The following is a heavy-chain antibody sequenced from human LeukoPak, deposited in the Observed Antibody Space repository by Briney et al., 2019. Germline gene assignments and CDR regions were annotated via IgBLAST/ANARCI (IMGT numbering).Heavy chain of an antibody. CDR3: ARCITIFGVVKHWFDP. CDR1: GYTFTSYG. CDR2: ISAYNGNT. D-gene: IGHD3-3*01. Sequence: ASVKVSCKASGYTFTSYGISWVRQAPGQGLEWMGWISAYNGNTNYAQKLQGRVTMTTDTSTSTAYMELRSLRSDDTAVYCCARCITIFGVVKHWFDPWGQGTLVTVSS. V-gene: IGHV1-18*01. J-gene: IGHJ5*02.